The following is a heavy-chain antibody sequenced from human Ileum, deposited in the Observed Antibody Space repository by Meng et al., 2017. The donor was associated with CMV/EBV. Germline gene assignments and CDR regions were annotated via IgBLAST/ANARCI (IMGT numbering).Heavy chain of an antibody. Sequence: ASVKVSCKASGYTFSGYYMHWVRQAPGQGLEWMGWINPNSGGTNYAQKFQGRVTMTRDTSISTAYMELSRLRSDDTAVYYCARAFSSTSSTFDYWGQGTLVTVSS. CDR2: INPNSGGT. CDR3: ARAFSSTSSTFDY. CDR1: GYTFSGYY. V-gene: IGHV1-2*02. J-gene: IGHJ4*02. D-gene: IGHD2-2*01.